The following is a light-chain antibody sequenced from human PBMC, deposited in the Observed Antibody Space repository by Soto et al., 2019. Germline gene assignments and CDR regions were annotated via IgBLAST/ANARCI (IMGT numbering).Light chain of an antibody. CDR2: DVS. J-gene: IGLJ2*01. V-gene: IGLV2-14*01. Sequence: QSALTQPASVSGSPGQSITISCTGSSSDVGVYNYVSWYQQHPGKAPKLIIYDVSNRPSGVSNRFSGSKSGNTASLTISGLQAEDEADYYCSSYAGSYTVVVFGGGTKLTVL. CDR3: SSYAGSYTVVV. CDR1: SSDVGVYNY.